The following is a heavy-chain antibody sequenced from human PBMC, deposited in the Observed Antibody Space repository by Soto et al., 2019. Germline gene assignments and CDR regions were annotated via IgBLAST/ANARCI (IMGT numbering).Heavy chain of an antibody. D-gene: IGHD6-13*01. J-gene: IGHJ6*02. Sequence: RASVKVSCKASGYTFTGYYMHWVRQAPGQGLEWMGWINPNSGGTNYAQKFQGRVTMTRDTSISTAYMELSRLRSDDTAVYYCARSGLEGSSWNIFYYYYGMDVWRQGTTVTVSS. CDR1: GYTFTGYY. CDR2: INPNSGGT. CDR3: ARSGLEGSSWNIFYYYYGMDV. V-gene: IGHV1-2*02.